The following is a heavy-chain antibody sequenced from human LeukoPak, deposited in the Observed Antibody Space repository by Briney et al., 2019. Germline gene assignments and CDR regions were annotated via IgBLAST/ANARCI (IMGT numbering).Heavy chain of an antibody. V-gene: IGHV4-34*01. J-gene: IGHJ4*02. D-gene: IGHD6-19*01. CDR2: INHSGST. CDR3: ARPAGSGWYSFDY. CDR1: GGSFSGYY. Sequence: SETLSLTCAVYGGSFSGYYWSWIRQPPGKGLEWIGEINHSGSTNYNPSLKSRVTISVDTSKNQFSLKLSSVTAADTAVYYCARPAGSGWYSFDYWGQGTLVTVSS.